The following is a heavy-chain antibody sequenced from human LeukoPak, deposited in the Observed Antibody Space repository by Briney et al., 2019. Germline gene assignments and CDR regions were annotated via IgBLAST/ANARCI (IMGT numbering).Heavy chain of an antibody. CDR2: IYYSGST. Sequence: SETLSLTCTVSGGSISSSSYYWGWIRQPPGKGLEWIGSIYYSGSTYYNPSLKSRVTISVDRSKNQFSLKLSSVTAADTAVYYCARALRGYSYGTYYYYGMDVWGQGTTVTVSS. CDR1: GGSISSSSYY. CDR3: ARALRGYSYGTYYYYGMDV. V-gene: IGHV4-39*07. D-gene: IGHD5-18*01. J-gene: IGHJ6*02.